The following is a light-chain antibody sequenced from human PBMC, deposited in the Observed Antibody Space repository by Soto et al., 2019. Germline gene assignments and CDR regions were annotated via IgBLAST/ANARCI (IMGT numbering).Light chain of an antibody. CDR1: SSNIGSNY. Sequence: QSVLTQPPSVSAAPGQKVTISCSGSSSNIGSNYVSWYQQFPEPAPKLLIYDNDKRPSGIPDRFSGSKSGTSATLGITGLQHGGDADYYCATWDRSLSAGVFGGGTKLTVL. CDR3: ATWDRSLSAGV. CDR2: DND. V-gene: IGLV1-51*01. J-gene: IGLJ2*01.